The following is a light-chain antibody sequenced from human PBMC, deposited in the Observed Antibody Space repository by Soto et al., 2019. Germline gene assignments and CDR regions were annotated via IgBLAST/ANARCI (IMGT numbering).Light chain of an antibody. J-gene: IGLJ1*01. CDR2: EVS. V-gene: IGLV2-8*01. CDR1: SSDVGDYSY. Sequence: QSALTQPPSASGSPGQSVTISCTGTSSDVGDYSYVSWYQQHPGKAPKLMISEVSKRPSGVPDRFSGSKSGNTASLIVSGLIAEHEANYYCVSYAGSDSDVFGTGTKVTVL. CDR3: VSYAGSDSDV.